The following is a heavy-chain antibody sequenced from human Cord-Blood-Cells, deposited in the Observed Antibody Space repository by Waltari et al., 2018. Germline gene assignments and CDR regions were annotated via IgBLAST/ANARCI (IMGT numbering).Heavy chain of an antibody. Sequence: QVQLVEPGGGVVQPGRSLRLSCAASGFTFSSYGMHWVRQAPGKGLGWVAVISYDGSNNNYAESVKDRFTISRDNSKNTLYLQMNSLRAEDTAVYYCAKSLGVVVVAADYWGQGTLVTVSS. J-gene: IGHJ4*02. CDR2: ISYDGSNN. CDR3: AKSLGVVVVAADY. CDR1: GFTFSSYG. D-gene: IGHD2-15*01. V-gene: IGHV3-30*18.